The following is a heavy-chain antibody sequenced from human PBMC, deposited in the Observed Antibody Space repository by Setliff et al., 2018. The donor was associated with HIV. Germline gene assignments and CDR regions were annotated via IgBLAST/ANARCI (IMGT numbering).Heavy chain of an antibody. CDR1: SSSRYY. J-gene: IGHJ4*02. Sequence: SSSRYYWGWIRQAPGKGLEWVAHINQDGSEKNHVDSAKGRFTISRDNARNLVYLQMNSLKGDDTAVYYCARDVAVAATEFWGQGIQVTVSS. V-gene: IGHV3-7*03. D-gene: IGHD6-19*01. CDR3: ARDVAVAATEF. CDR2: INQDGSEK.